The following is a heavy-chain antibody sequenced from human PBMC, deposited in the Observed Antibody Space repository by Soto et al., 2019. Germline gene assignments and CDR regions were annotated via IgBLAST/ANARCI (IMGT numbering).Heavy chain of an antibody. CDR3: AMVDVYVTPSPQDV. D-gene: IGHD3-16*01. J-gene: IGHJ6*02. CDR2: INTYNGNT. V-gene: IGHV1-18*01. CDR1: GYTFTRYG. Sequence: QVKLVQSGAEVKNPGASVKVSCKASGYTFTRYGIGWARQAPGQGLEWMGWINTYNGNTNYAQNVQGRVTLTTDTSTSTAYMELGSLRSNDTAIYYCAMVDVYVTPSPQDVWGQGTTVIVSS.